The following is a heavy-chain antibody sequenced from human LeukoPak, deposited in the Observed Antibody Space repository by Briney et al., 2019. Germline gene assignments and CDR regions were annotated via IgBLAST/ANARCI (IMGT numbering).Heavy chain of an antibody. CDR2: ISSSGTYT. CDR1: GFTFNSYD. Sequence: GGSLRLSCAASGFTFNSYDMNWVRQAPGKGLEWVSSISSSGTYTFYADSVKGRSSISRDNAKDSLYLQMSSLRAEDTAIYYCARWAQYQLLYSFNYGMDVWGQGTAVTVSS. D-gene: IGHD2-2*02. V-gene: IGHV3-21*01. J-gene: IGHJ6*02. CDR3: ARWAQYQLLYSFNYGMDV.